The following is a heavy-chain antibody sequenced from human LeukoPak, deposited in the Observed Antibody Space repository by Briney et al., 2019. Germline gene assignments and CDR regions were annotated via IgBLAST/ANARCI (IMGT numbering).Heavy chain of an antibody. V-gene: IGHV3-11*05. CDR3: ARVIAAPRT. D-gene: IGHD6-13*01. J-gene: IGHJ5*02. Sequence: GGSLRLSCTASGFTFGDYAMSWVRQAPEKGLEWVSYISSSSSYTNYADSVKGRFTISRDNAKNSLYLQMNSLRAEDTAVYYCARVIAAPRTWGQGTLVTVSS. CDR2: ISSSSSYT. CDR1: GFTFGDYA.